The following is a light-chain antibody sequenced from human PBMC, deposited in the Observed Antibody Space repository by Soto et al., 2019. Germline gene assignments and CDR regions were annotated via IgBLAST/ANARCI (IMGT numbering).Light chain of an antibody. V-gene: IGKV1-33*01. J-gene: IGKJ2*01. Sequence: DIQMTQSPSSLSASVGDRVTITCQASQDITNYLNWYQQRPGEAPNLLISGASNLETGVPSRFSGSGSGTDFTFTISSLQPEDIATYFCQQYDDLPYTVGQGTKLEIK. CDR1: QDITNY. CDR2: GAS. CDR3: QQYDDLPYT.